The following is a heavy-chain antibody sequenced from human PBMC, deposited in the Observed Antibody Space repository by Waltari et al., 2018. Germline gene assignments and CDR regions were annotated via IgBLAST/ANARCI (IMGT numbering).Heavy chain of an antibody. Sequence: EVQLVESGGGLVKPEGSLRLSCAASGFTFSSYSMNWVRQAPGKGLAWVSSISSSSSYIYYADSVKGRFTISRDNAKNSLYLQMNSLRAEDTAVYYCATEWFRELLVHWGQGTLVTVSS. CDR2: ISSSSSYI. CDR1: GFTFSSYS. CDR3: ATEWFRELLVH. J-gene: IGHJ4*02. D-gene: IGHD3-10*01. V-gene: IGHV3-21*01.